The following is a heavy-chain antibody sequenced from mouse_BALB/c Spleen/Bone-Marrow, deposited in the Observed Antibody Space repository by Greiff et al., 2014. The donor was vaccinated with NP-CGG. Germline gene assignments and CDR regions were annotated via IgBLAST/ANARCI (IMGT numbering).Heavy chain of an antibody. CDR1: GFNIKDIY. J-gene: IGHJ3*01. CDR2: SDPANGNT. D-gene: IGHD2-1*01. Sequence: EVQLQQSGAELVKPGASVKLSCTASGFNIKDIYMHWVKQRPEQGLEWIGRSDPANGNTKYDPKFQGKATITADTSSNTAYLQLSSLTSEDTAVYYCARNGNYGAWFAYWGQGTLVTVSA. V-gene: IGHV14-3*02. CDR3: ARNGNYGAWFAY.